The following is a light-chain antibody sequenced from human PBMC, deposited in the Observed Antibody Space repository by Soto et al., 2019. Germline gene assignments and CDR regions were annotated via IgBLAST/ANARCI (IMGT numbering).Light chain of an antibody. Sequence: DIQMTQSPSSVSASIGDTVTITCRASQDINVHLNWYQQKPGEVPKLLIYSASSLHSVVPSRFTGSGSETEIPLTIRSLQPEDFGTYYCQRGYVATSDFGQGTKVDIK. CDR3: QRGYVATSD. V-gene: IGKV1-39*01. J-gene: IGKJ1*01. CDR2: SAS. CDR1: QDINVH.